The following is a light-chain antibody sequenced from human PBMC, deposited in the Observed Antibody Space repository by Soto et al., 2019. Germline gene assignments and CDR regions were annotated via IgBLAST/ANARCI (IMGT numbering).Light chain of an antibody. CDR2: KAS. CDR1: QDISAW. Sequence: DIQTTQSPSTLSASVGDRVIITCRASQDISAWLAWYQQKPGKAPKLLISKASTLQSGVPSRFSGSDSGPEFTLTIASLQPDDFATYFCQQYHTSPYTFGQGTKVDIK. CDR3: QQYHTSPYT. V-gene: IGKV1-5*03. J-gene: IGKJ2*01.